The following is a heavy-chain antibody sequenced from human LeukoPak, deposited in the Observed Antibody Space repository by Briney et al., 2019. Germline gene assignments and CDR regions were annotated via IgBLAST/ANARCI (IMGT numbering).Heavy chain of an antibody. D-gene: IGHD1-14*01. J-gene: IGHJ4*02. CDR3: ARHRGNRGELDY. CDR2: IYPGDSDP. V-gene: IGHV5-51*01. Sequence: GGSLQISCKGSGYIFTSYWIGGVRQMPGKGLEWMGIIYPGDSDPRYSPSFQGQVTISADKSISTAYLQWSSLKASDTAMYYCARHRGNRGELDYWGQGTLVTVSS. CDR1: GYIFTSYW.